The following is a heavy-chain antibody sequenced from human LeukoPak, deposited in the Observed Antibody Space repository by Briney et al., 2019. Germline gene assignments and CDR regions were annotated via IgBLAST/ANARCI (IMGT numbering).Heavy chain of an antibody. CDR1: GGSFSGYY. CDR2: INHSGST. CDR3: ARGALYYYDSSGSLDY. J-gene: IGHJ4*02. D-gene: IGHD3-22*01. V-gene: IGHV4-34*01. Sequence: SETLSLTCAVYGGSFSGYYWSWIRQPPGKGLEWIGEINHSGSTNYNPSLKSRVTISVDTSKNQFSLKLSSVTAADTAVYYCARGALYYYDSSGSLDYWGRGTLVTVSS.